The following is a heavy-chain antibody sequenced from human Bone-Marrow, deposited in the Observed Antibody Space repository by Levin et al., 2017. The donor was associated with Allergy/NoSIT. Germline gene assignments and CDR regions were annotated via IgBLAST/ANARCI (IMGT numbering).Heavy chain of an antibody. J-gene: IGHJ4*02. CDR2: INPLSGAT. D-gene: IGHD1-1*01. Sequence: ASVKVSCKASGYTLSDFYIHWVRQAPGQGLEWMGWINPLSGATKYAQNFQGRVTMTRDTSITTASMELTRLTSDDTAVYYCARELEGGAFDYWGQGTLVTVSS. CDR3: ARELEGGAFDY. V-gene: IGHV1-2*02. CDR1: GYTLSDFY.